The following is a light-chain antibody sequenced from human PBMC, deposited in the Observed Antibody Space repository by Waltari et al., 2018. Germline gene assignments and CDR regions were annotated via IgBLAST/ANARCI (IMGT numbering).Light chain of an antibody. Sequence: QSALTQPPSASGSPGQSVTISCTGTSSDIGSYNYVSWYQQYPGKAPKFLIYEVTKRPTGVPDRFSSSKSGKPASLTVSGLQAEDEADYYCSSYAGSNNYVVGTGTKVTVL. CDR3: SSYAGSNNYV. CDR1: SSDIGSYNY. V-gene: IGLV2-8*01. CDR2: EVT. J-gene: IGLJ1*01.